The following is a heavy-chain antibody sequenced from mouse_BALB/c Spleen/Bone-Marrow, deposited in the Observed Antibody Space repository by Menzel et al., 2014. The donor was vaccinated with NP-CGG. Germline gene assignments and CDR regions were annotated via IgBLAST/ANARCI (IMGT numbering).Heavy chain of an antibody. J-gene: IGHJ3*01. CDR1: GFTFXDYY. CDR2: IRNKANGYTT. V-gene: IGHV7-3*02. CDR3: ARVTTAWFTY. D-gene: IGHD1-1*01. Sequence: EVKLVESGGGLVQPGGSLRLSCATSGFTFXDYYMSWVRQPPGKALEWLGFIRNKANGYTTEYSASVKGRFTISRDNSQSILYLQMNTLRAEDSATYYCARVTTAWFTYWGQGTLVTVSA.